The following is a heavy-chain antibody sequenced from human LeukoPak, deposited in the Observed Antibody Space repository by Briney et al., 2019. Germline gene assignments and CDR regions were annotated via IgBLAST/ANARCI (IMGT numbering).Heavy chain of an antibody. V-gene: IGHV3-21*01. CDR1: GFTFSSYS. CDR3: ARVTGDYGGNSADY. D-gene: IGHD4-23*01. Sequence: GGSLRLSCAASGFTFSSYSMNWVRQAPGKGLEWVSSISSSSSYIYYADSVRGRFTISRDNAKNSLYLQMNSLRAEDTAVYYCARVTGDYGGNSADYWGQGTLVTVSS. J-gene: IGHJ4*02. CDR2: ISSSSSYI.